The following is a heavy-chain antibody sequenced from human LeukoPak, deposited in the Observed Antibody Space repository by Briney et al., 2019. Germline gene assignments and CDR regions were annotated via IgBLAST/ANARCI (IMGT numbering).Heavy chain of an antibody. J-gene: IGHJ4*02. CDR3: TRAHQFSSSLETDY. CDR1: GFDFSSYW. Sequence: QPGGSLRLSCAASGFDFSSYWMHWVRQAPGKGLVWVSRINTDGSSTTYADPVKGRFTISRDNAKNTLYLQMISLRAEDTAVYYCTRAHQFSSSLETDYWGQGTLVTVSS. V-gene: IGHV3-74*01. CDR2: INTDGSST. D-gene: IGHD6-6*01.